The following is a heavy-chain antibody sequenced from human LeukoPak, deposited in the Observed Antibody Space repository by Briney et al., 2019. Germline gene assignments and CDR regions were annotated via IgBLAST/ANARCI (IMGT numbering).Heavy chain of an antibody. D-gene: IGHD6-19*01. CDR1: GFTFSNFA. CDR3: AKGMGLAHYYFYGMDV. J-gene: IGHJ6*02. Sequence: PGGSLRLSCAASGFTFSNFAVNWVRQAPGKGLEWVSVIGGGDGSIYYADSVKGRFTISRDNSKNTPYLQMTSLRAEDAAIYYCAKGMGLAHYYFYGMDVWGQGTTVTVSS. CDR2: IGGGDGSI. V-gene: IGHV3-23*01.